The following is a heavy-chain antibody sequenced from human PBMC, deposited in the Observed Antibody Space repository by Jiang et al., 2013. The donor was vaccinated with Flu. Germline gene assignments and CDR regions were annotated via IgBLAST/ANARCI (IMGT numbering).Heavy chain of an antibody. D-gene: IGHD2-2*01. V-gene: IGHV1-69*06. Sequence: GAEVKKPGSSVKVSCKASGDIFNNYAISWVRQAPGQGPEWMGGIIPSFGTPNYAQKFQGRVTITADKSTSTVYMELSSLKASDTALYYCARRMGCDTTSCLFDYWDQGILVTVSS. CDR2: IIPSFGTP. CDR3: ARRMGCDTTSCLFDY. CDR1: GDIFNNYA. J-gene: IGHJ4*02.